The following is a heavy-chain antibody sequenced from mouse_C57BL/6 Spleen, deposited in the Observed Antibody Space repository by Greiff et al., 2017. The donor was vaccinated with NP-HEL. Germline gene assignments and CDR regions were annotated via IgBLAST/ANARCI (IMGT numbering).Heavy chain of an antibody. Sequence: EVKLVESEGGLVQPGSSMKLSCTASGFTFSDYYMAWVRQVPEKGLEWVANINYDGSSTYYLDSLKSRFIISRDNAKNILYLQMSRLKSEDTATYYCAREGFYLDYWGQGTTLTVSA. CDR3: AREGFYLDY. CDR1: GFTFSDYY. V-gene: IGHV5-16*01. CDR2: INYDGSST. J-gene: IGHJ2*01. D-gene: IGHD1-1*01.